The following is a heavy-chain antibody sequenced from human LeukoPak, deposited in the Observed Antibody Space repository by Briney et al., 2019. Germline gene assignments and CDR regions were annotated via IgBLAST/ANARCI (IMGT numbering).Heavy chain of an antibody. CDR2: INPNSGDR. CDR3: ARGAAVGQTRDY. V-gene: IGHV1-2*06. Sequence: ASVKVSCKASEYTFTGYYIHWVRQAPGQGLEWMGRINPNSGDRNYAQKFQGRVTMTRDTSISAAYMELSSLGSDDTAVYYCARGAAVGQTRDYWGQGTLVTVSS. CDR1: EYTFTGYY. D-gene: IGHD6-13*01. J-gene: IGHJ4*02.